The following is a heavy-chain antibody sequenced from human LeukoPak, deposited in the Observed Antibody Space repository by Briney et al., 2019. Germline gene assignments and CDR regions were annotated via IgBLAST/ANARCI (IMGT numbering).Heavy chain of an antibody. CDR1: GGSFSGYY. CDR3: ARGRLHYDFWSGYLGAFDI. D-gene: IGHD3-3*01. V-gene: IGHV4-34*01. CDR2: INHSGST. Sequence: PSETLSLTCAVYGGSFSGYYWSWIRQPPGKGREWIGEINHSGSTNYNPSLKSRVTISVDTSKNQFSLTLTSVTAADTAVYYCARGRLHYDFWSGYLGAFDIWGQGAMVTVSS. J-gene: IGHJ3*02.